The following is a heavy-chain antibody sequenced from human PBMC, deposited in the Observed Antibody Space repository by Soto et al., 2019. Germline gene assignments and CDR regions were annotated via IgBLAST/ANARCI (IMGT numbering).Heavy chain of an antibody. CDR2: ISRDGGNQ. V-gene: IGHV3-30-3*01. J-gene: IGHJ1*01. CDR3: ARENSRIAPRLFQH. CDR1: GFIFSDYA. Sequence: PGGSLRLSCVASGFIFSDYAIHWARQAPGKGLVWVALISRDGGNQYYSESAKGRFTISRDNSKNTLYLQMNDLRPDDTALYYCARENSRIAPRLFQHWGHGSLVTVSS. D-gene: IGHD6-6*01.